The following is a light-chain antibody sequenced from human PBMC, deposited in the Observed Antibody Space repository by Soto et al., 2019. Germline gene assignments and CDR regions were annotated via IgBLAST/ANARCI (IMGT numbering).Light chain of an antibody. Sequence: DIQMTQSPSSLSASVGDRHTITCRASQSISSYLNWYQQKPGKAPKLLIYAASSLQGGVPSRFSGSGSGTDFTLTISSLQPEDFATYYCQQSYSTPITFGQGTRLEIK. CDR1: QSISSY. J-gene: IGKJ5*01. CDR3: QQSYSTPIT. V-gene: IGKV1-39*01. CDR2: AAS.